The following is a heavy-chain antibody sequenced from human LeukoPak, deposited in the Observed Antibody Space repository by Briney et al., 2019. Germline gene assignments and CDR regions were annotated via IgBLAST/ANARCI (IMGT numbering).Heavy chain of an antibody. Sequence: GGSLRLSCAASGFTFSSYWMTWVRQAPGKGLEWVANIKQDGNEKYYVDSVKGRFTISRDNAKNSLDLQMNSLRVEDTAVYYCVTTQTFDYWGQGTLVTVSS. CDR3: VTTQTFDY. CDR2: IKQDGNEK. CDR1: GFTFSSYW. V-gene: IGHV3-7*02. J-gene: IGHJ4*02.